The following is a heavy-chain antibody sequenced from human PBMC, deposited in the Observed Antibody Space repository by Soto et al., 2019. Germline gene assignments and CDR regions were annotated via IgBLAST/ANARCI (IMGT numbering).Heavy chain of an antibody. J-gene: IGHJ4*02. CDR3: AIASTYEYVWGSFRYYFDY. V-gene: IGHV3-23*01. CDR2: ISGSGDRT. Sequence: EVQLLESGGGLVQPGGSLRLSCAASGFSFNIYAMSWVRQAPGKGLEWVSGISGSGDRTHYVDSVKGRFTISRDNVKNTLYLQMNSLRAEDTAVYYCAIASTYEYVWGSFRYYFDYWGQGALVTVSS. D-gene: IGHD3-16*02. CDR1: GFSFNIYA.